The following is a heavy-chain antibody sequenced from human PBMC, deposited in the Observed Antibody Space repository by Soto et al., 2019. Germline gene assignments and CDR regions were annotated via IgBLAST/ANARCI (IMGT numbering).Heavy chain of an antibody. CDR1: GGSISSYY. D-gene: IGHD3-22*01. CDR2: IYYSGST. J-gene: IGHJ4*02. Sequence: SETLSLTCTVSGGSISSYYWSWIRQPPGKGLEWIGYIYYSGSTNYNPSLKSRVTISVDTSKNQFSLKLSSVTAADTAVYYCARHPRSNNHYYHSKPSPSAIDNWGQGTLVTVSS. CDR3: ARHPRSNNHYYHSKPSPSAIDN. V-gene: IGHV4-59*08.